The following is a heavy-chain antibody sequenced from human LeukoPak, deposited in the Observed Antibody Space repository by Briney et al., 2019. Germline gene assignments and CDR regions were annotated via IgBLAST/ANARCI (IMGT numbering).Heavy chain of an antibody. D-gene: IGHD6-19*01. CDR3: AKDMPYSSGWDY. CDR1: GFTFSSYW. J-gene: IGHJ4*02. Sequence: GGSLRLSCAASGFTFSSYWMNWARQAPGKGLEWVANIKQDGSKKSYVDSVKGRFTISRDNSKNTLYLQMNSLRAEDTAVYYCAKDMPYSSGWDYWGQGTLVTVSS. V-gene: IGHV3-7*03. CDR2: IKQDGSKK.